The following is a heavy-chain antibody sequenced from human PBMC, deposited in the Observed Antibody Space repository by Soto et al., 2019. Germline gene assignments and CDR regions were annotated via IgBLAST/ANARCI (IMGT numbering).Heavy chain of an antibody. CDR1: GYTFTGHY. J-gene: IGHJ4*02. CDR2: INPKNGDT. CDR3: AGSTILETGSTPFDY. V-gene: IGHV1-2*02. Sequence: QVQLVQSGAEGKKPGASVKVSCKASGYTFTGHYMHWVRQAPGQGPEWMGWINPKNGDTIYAQKFQGRVTMTRDTSISTAYMELSRPRSDDTALYFCAGSTILETGSTPFDYWGQGTLVTVSS. D-gene: IGHD2-2*01.